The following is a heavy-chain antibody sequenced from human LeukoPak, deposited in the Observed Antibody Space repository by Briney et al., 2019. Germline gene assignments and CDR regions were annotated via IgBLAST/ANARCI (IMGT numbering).Heavy chain of an antibody. CDR1: GGSISSSSYY. J-gene: IGHJ3*01. CDR3: ARPFSGSYSDAFDL. Sequence: SSETLSLTCTVSGGSISSSSYYWGWIRQPPGKGLEWIGSIYYSGSTYYNPSLKSRVTISVDRSKNQFSLKLSSVTAADTAVYYCARPFSGSYSDAFDLWGQGTMVTVSS. CDR2: IYYSGST. D-gene: IGHD1-26*01. V-gene: IGHV4-39*07.